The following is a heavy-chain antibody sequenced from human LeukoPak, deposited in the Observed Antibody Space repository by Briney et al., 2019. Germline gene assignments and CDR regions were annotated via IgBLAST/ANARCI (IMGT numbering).Heavy chain of an antibody. D-gene: IGHD4-17*01. V-gene: IGHV4-34*01. J-gene: IGHJ3*02. CDR2: INHSGST. CDR1: GGSFSYYY. CDR3: ARGSSLRDADAFDI. Sequence: SETLSLTCAVYGGSFSYYYWSWIRQPPGKGLEWIGEINHSGSTNYNPSLKSRVTISVDTSKNQFSLKLSSVTAADTAAYYCARGSSLRDADAFDIWGQGTMVTVSS.